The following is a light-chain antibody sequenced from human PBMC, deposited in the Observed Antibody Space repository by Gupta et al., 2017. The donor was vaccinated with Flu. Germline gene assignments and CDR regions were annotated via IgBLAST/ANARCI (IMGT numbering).Light chain of an antibody. CDR2: DAS. J-gene: IGKJ1*01. Sequence: VGDRVTIACQASQDIRIYLNWYQQKPGQAPKLLIYDASNLEKGVPSRFSGSGSGTEFIFTISSLQPEDFATYYCQQYDNLPTFGQGTTVDIK. CDR1: QDIRIY. CDR3: QQYDNLPT. V-gene: IGKV1-33*01.